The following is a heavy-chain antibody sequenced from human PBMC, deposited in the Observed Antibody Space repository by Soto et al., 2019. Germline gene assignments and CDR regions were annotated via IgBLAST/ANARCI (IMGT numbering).Heavy chain of an antibody. Sequence: SETLSLTCAVSGDSISSYYCMWIRQPPGKGLESIGSMYYSGSAYYNPSLKSRVTISVDTSKNQFSLKLSSVTAADTAVYYCARRLRLHYLDYWGQGTLVTVSS. CDR1: GDSISSYY. D-gene: IGHD6-25*01. CDR3: ARRLRLHYLDY. J-gene: IGHJ4*02. CDR2: MYYSGSA. V-gene: IGHV4-59*05.